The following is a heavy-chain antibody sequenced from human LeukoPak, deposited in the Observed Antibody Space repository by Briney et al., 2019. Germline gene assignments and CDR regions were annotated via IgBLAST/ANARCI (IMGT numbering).Heavy chain of an antibody. D-gene: IGHD3-9*01. J-gene: IGHJ4*02. CDR1: GGSFSGYY. Sequence: PSETLSLTCAVYGGSFSGYYWSWICQPPGKGLEWIGEINHSGSTNYNPSLKSRVTMSVDTSKNQFSLKLSSVTAADTAVYYCARDSGLRYFDWSGNNFDYWGQGTLVTVSS. CDR3: ARDSGLRYFDWSGNNFDY. CDR2: INHSGST. V-gene: IGHV4-34*01.